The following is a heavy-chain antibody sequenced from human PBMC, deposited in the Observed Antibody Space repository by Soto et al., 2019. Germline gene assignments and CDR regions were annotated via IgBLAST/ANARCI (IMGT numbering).Heavy chain of an antibody. CDR1: GYSFTSYW. J-gene: IGHJ6*02. Sequence: PGESLKISCKGSGYSFTSYWIGWVRQMPGKGLEWMGIIYPGDSDTRYSPSFQGQVTISADKSISTAYLQWSSLKASDTAMYYCARRMAVRWEQWDYYYVMDVWGQGTTVTVSS. CDR3: ARRMAVRWEQWDYYYVMDV. CDR2: IYPGDSDT. V-gene: IGHV5-51*01. D-gene: IGHD1-26*01.